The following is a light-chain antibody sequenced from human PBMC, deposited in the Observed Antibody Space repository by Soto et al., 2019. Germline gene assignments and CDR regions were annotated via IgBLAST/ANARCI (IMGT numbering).Light chain of an antibody. CDR3: SSYAGSNNLV. Sequence: QSALTQPPSASGAPGQSVTISCPGTSSDVGGYNYVSWYQQHPVKAPKLMIYEVSKRPSGVPDRFSGSKSGNTASLTVSGLQAEDEADSYCSSYAGSNNLVFGGGTKLTVL. V-gene: IGLV2-8*01. J-gene: IGLJ2*01. CDR2: EVS. CDR1: SSDVGGYNY.